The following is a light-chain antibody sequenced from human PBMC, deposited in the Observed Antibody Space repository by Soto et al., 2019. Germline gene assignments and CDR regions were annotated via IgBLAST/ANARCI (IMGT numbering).Light chain of an antibody. CDR3: QHYNSYSEA. CDR2: KAS. Sequence: DIQMPQSPSTLSGSVGDRVTITCRASQTISSWLAWYQQKPGKDPKLLIYKASTLKSGVPSRFSGSGPVTEFTLTISSLQPDDCATYYCQHYNSYSEAFGQGTKVEL. V-gene: IGKV1-5*03. J-gene: IGKJ1*01. CDR1: QTISSW.